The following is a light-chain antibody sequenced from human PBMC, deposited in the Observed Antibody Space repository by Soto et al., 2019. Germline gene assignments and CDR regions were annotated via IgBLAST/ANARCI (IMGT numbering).Light chain of an antibody. V-gene: IGKV1-5*03. Sequence: DIQMTQSPSILSASVGDTVIITCRASQSISTWLAWYQQKPGKAPKLLIYKASSLESGVPSRFSGSGSGTEFTLTISSLQPDDFATYYCQQYNSYSLFGPGTKVDIK. CDR1: QSISTW. J-gene: IGKJ3*01. CDR2: KAS. CDR3: QQYNSYSL.